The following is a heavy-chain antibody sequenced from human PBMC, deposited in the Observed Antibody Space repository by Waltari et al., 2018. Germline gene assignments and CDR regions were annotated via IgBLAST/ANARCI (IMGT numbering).Heavy chain of an antibody. Sequence: QVQLQQWGAGLLKPSETLSLTCAVYGGSFSGYYCSWIRQPPGKGLEWIGEINHSGSNISNRSRKVRGPISGDTSKNQFYLSVSCVTAADTAVYYCARGGGSSSPFDYWGQGTLVPVSS. J-gene: IGHJ4*02. CDR3: ARGGGSSSPFDY. V-gene: IGHV4-34*01. D-gene: IGHD6-6*01. CDR2: INHSGSN. CDR1: GGSFSGYY.